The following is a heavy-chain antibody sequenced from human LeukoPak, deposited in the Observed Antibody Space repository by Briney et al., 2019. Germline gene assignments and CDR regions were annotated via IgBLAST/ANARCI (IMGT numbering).Heavy chain of an antibody. CDR1: GGSISSTNW. CDR3: ARTECRGCWYFDL. CDR2: IDYSGST. Sequence: SGTLSLTCGVSGGSISSTNWWTWVRQPPGEGLEWIGYIDYSGSTNFNPSLRSRVIISVDMSENQFSLKLSSVTAADTAVYYCARTECRGCWYFDLWGRGTLVTVSS. D-gene: IGHD3-10*01. J-gene: IGHJ2*01. V-gene: IGHV4-4*02.